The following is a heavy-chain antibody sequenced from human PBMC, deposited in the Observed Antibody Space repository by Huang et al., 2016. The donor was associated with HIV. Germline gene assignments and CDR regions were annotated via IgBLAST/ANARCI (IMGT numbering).Heavy chain of an antibody. Sequence: QVQLQQWGAGLLKPSETLSLPCAVYGGSVRGHYWSWIRQPPGQGLEWIAEINDNGYTNYNPSLKSRVTISVHTSRNQFSLKLNSVTAADAAVYYCARASWYEPRSWYFGLWGRGTLVTVSS. D-gene: IGHD6-13*01. V-gene: IGHV4-34*01. CDR1: GGSVRGHY. CDR3: ARASWYEPRSWYFGL. J-gene: IGHJ2*01. CDR2: INDNGYT.